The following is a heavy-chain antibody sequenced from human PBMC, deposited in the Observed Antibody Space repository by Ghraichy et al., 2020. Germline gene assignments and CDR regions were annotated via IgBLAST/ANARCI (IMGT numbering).Heavy chain of an antibody. V-gene: IGHV3-21*01. Sequence: GGSLRLSCAASGFTFSSYSMNWVRQAPGKGLEWVSSISSSSYIYYADSVKGRFTISRDNAKNSLYLQMNSLRAEDTAVYYCARDSGSPDFDYWGQGTLVTVSS. CDR2: ISSSSYI. CDR1: GFTFSSYS. D-gene: IGHD5-12*01. CDR3: ARDSGSPDFDY. J-gene: IGHJ4*02.